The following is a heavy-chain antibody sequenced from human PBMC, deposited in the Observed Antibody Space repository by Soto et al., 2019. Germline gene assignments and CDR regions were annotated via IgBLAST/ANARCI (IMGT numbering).Heavy chain of an antibody. CDR3: ARQLAYCGGDCYTEPITY. V-gene: IGHV1-2*02. CDR1: GYTFTDYY. D-gene: IGHD2-21*02. Sequence: ASVKVSCKTSGYTFTDYYIHWIRQAPGQGLEWMGWINPKTGGTNFAQKFHGRVTVTRDTSIRTAYMELSRLTSDDTAVYFCARQLAYCGGDCYTEPITYWGQGTPVTVSS. J-gene: IGHJ4*02. CDR2: INPKTGGT.